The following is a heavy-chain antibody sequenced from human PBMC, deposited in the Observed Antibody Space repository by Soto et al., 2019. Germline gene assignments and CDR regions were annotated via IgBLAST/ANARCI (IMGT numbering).Heavy chain of an antibody. CDR1: GDSISRGGYY. Sequence: QVQLQESGPGLVKPSQTLSLSCTVSGDSISRGGYYWNWIRQHPRKGLEWIGYIYHSGSTNYNPSLKSRVTMSVDTSKNQLSLELTNVTAADTAVYYCVRDGAVASGLGWFGPWGQGILVTVSS. V-gene: IGHV4-31*03. CDR3: VRDGAVASGLGWFGP. D-gene: IGHD3-10*01. J-gene: IGHJ5*02. CDR2: IYHSGST.